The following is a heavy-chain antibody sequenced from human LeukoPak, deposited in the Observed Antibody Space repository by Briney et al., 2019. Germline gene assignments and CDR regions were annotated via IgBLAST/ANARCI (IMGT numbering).Heavy chain of an antibody. CDR2: INPSGGST. Sequence: ASVKVSCKASGYTFTNYYMHWVRQAPGQGLEWMGIINPSGGSTSYAQKFQGRVTITADKSTSTAYMELSSLRSEDTAVYYCARVGAVAGTGVFDYWGQGTLVTVSS. J-gene: IGHJ4*02. CDR1: GYTFTNYY. CDR3: ARVGAVAGTGVFDY. V-gene: IGHV1-46*01. D-gene: IGHD6-19*01.